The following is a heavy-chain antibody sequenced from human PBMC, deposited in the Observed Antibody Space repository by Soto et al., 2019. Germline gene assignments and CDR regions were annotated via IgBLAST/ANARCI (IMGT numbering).Heavy chain of an antibody. Sequence: GGSLRLSCAASGFIFSDFAMHWVRQAPGKGLEWVAVIWNDGNNKYYADSVKGRFTISRDSSRNTLYLQMDSLGAEDTAVYSCARNREYSGRGGYFYGMDVWGRGTTVTVSS. D-gene: IGHD5-12*01. CDR2: IWNDGNNK. V-gene: IGHV3-33*01. CDR3: ARNREYSGRGGYFYGMDV. J-gene: IGHJ6*02. CDR1: GFIFSDFA.